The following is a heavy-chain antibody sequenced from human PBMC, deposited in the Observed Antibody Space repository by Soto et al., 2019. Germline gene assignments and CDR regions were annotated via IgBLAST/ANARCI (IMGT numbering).Heavy chain of an antibody. CDR1: GFTFSSYG. V-gene: IGHV3-30*18. CDR3: AKGGGAFDM. D-gene: IGHD3-16*01. J-gene: IGHJ3*02. CDR2: ISYDGSNK. Sequence: QVQLVESGGGVVQPGRSLRLSCAASGFTFSSYGMHWVRQAPGKGLEWVAVISYDGSNKYYADSVKGRFTISRDNSKNTLYLQMNRPRAEDTAVYYCAKGGGAFDMWGQGTMVTVSS.